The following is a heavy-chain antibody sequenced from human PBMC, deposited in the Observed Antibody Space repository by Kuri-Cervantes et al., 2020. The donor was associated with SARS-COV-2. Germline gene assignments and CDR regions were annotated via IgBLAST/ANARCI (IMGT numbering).Heavy chain of an antibody. V-gene: IGHV3-30*07. Sequence: LSLTCAASGFTFSSYAMHWVRQAPGKGLEWVAVISYDGSNKYYADSVKGRFTISRDNSKNTLYLQMNSLRVEDTAIYYCAKDVGVNGWRHFDHWGQGTLVTVSS. CDR3: AKDVGVNGWRHFDH. J-gene: IGHJ4*02. CDR2: ISYDGSNK. CDR1: GFTFSSYA. D-gene: IGHD6-19*01.